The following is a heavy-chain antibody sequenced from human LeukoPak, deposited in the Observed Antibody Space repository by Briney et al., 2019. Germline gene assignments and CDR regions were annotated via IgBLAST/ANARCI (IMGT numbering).Heavy chain of an antibody. CDR2: IRYDGSNK. V-gene: IGHV3-30*02. Sequence: GGSLRLSCAASGFTCSSYGMHWVRQAPGKGLEWVAFIRYDGSNKYYADSVKGRFTISRDNSKNTLYLQMNSLRAEDTAVYYCAKEGRYCSSTSCWGFDYWGQGTLVTLSS. CDR3: AKEGRYCSSTSCWGFDY. D-gene: IGHD2-2*01. J-gene: IGHJ4*02. CDR1: GFTCSSYG.